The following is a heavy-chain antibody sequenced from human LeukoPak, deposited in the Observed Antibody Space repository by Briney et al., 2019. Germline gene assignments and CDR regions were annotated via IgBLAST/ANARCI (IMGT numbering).Heavy chain of an antibody. CDR2: IYYSGST. J-gene: IGHJ6*03. V-gene: IGHV4-39*01. D-gene: IGHD5-24*01. Sequence: SETLSLTCTVSGGSISSSSYYWGWIRQPPGKGLEWIGSIYYSGSTYYNPSLKSRVTISVDTSKNQFSLTLSSVTPADTAVYYYARSNYAYTYYYYDVVVWGKGTTVTVSS. CDR1: GGSISSSSYY. CDR3: ARSNYAYTYYYYDVVV.